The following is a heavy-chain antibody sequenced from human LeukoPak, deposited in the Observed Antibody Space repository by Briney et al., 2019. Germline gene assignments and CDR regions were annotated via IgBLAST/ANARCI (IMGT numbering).Heavy chain of an antibody. J-gene: IGHJ4*02. CDR2: ISYDGSNQ. CDR3: FFPGVTGKVY. Sequence: GGSLRLSCAASGFTFSNYAMHGVRQAPGKGLEWVAVISYDGSNQYYADSVKGRFTISRDNSKNTLYLQMNSLRPEDTAVYYCFFPGVTGKVYWGQGTLVSVSS. CDR1: GFTFSNYA. D-gene: IGHD1-20*01. V-gene: IGHV3-30-3*01.